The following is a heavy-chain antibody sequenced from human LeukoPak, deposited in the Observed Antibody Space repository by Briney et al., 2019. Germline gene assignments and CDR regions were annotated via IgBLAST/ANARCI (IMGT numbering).Heavy chain of an antibody. CDR2: IIPLFATA. V-gene: IGHV1-69*01. CDR3: ASGHYASGSYYKSLFSFDY. J-gene: IGHJ4*02. Sequence: SVKVSCKASGGTFSNYAISWVRQAPGQGLEWMGGIIPLFATANHAQKFQGRVTITADDSTSTSYMELTSLSSEDTAVYYCASGHYASGSYYKSLFSFDYWGQGTLVTVSS. D-gene: IGHD3-10*01. CDR1: GGTFSNYA.